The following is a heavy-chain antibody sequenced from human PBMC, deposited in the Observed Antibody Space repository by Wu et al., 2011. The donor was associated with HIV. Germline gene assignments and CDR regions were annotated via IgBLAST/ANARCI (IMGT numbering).Heavy chain of an antibody. Sequence: QVQLMQSGAEVKKPGSSVKVSCKASGGTFSSYAISWVRQAPGQGLEWMGGIIPIFGATQCAKKFQDRVTMTRDTTNNTAYLELNRLISDDMATYYCARDWGATVVVYLLDSWGQGTPVTVSS. CDR3: ARDWGATVVVYLLDS. CDR2: IIPIFGAT. J-gene: IGHJ5*01. V-gene: IGHV1-69*05. D-gene: IGHD2-8*02. CDR1: GGTFSSYA.